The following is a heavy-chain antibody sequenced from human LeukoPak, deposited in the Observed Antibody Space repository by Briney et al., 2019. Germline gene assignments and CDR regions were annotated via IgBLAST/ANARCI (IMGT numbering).Heavy chain of an antibody. D-gene: IGHD6-19*01. CDR3: AKMGGQWLVKYYFDY. Sequence: PGGFLRLSCAASGFTFSSYAMSWVRQAPGKGLEWVSAISGSGGSTYYADSVKGRFTISRDNSKNTLYLQMNSLRAEDTAVYYCAKMGGQWLVKYYFDYWGQGTLVTVSS. J-gene: IGHJ4*02. CDR1: GFTFSSYA. V-gene: IGHV3-23*01. CDR2: ISGSGGST.